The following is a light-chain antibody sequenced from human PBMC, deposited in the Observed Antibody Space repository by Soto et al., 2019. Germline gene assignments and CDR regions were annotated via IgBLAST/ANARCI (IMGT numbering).Light chain of an antibody. CDR3: QQRSNWPIT. Sequence: GMTQSPATLSVSPWERTTLSCRASQSVSNKLAWYQQKPGQAPRLLIYGASTRAAGIPDRFSGSGSGTDFTLTISSLEPEDFAVYYCQQRSNWPITFGQGTRLEIK. CDR1: QSVSNK. CDR2: GAS. J-gene: IGKJ5*01. V-gene: IGKV3D-15*01.